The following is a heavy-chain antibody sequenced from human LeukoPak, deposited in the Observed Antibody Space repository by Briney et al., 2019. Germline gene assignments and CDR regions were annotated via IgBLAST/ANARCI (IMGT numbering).Heavy chain of an antibody. J-gene: IGHJ4*02. CDR3: AREVVYPIAAAGTSHFDY. V-gene: IGHV1-18*01. CDR2: ISAYNGNT. Sequence: GASVKVSCKASGYTFTSYGISWVRQAPGQGLEWMGWISAYNGNTNYAQKLQGRVTMTTDTSTSTAYMELRSLRSDDTAVYYCAREVVYPIAAAGTSHFDYWGQGTLVTVSS. D-gene: IGHD6-13*01. CDR1: GYTFTSYG.